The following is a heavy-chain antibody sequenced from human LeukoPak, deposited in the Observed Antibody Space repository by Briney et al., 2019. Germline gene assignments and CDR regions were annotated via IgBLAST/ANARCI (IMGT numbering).Heavy chain of an antibody. CDR3: AREVDRYGYVVDY. V-gene: IGHV4-59*12. Sequence: SETLSLTCTVSGGSISSYYWSWIRQPPGKGLEWIGYIYYSGSTNYNPSLKSRVTISVDTSKNQFSLKLSSVTAADTAVYYCAREVDRYGYVVDYWGQGTLVTVSS. CDR1: GGSISSYY. J-gene: IGHJ4*02. CDR2: IYYSGST. D-gene: IGHD5-18*01.